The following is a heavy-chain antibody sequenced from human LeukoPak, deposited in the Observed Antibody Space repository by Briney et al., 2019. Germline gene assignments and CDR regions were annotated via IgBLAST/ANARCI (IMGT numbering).Heavy chain of an antibody. J-gene: IGHJ4*02. CDR3: ARAPATNEWRCMDY. V-gene: IGHV3-7*01. CDR1: GFTFSSYW. Sequence: PGGSLRLSCAASGFTFSSYWMSWVRQAPGKGLEWVANINQDGSEQYYVDSVKGRFTISRDNTKNSLYLQMNSLRAEDTAVYYCARAPATNEWRCMDYWGQGTLVTVSS. D-gene: IGHD2-8*02. CDR2: INQDGSEQ.